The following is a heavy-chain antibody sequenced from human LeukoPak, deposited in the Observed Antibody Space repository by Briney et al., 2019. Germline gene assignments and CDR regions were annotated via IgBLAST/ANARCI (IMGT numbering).Heavy chain of an antibody. CDR3: ARAPRMDYYDSSGYLGDAFDI. J-gene: IGHJ3*02. D-gene: IGHD3-22*01. Sequence: SETLSLTCTASGGSISSGSYYWSWIRQPAGKGLEWIGRIYTSGSSNYNPSLKSRVTISVDTSKNQFSLKLSSVTAADTAVYYCARAPRMDYYDSSGYLGDAFDIWGQGTMVTVSS. CDR2: IYTSGSS. V-gene: IGHV4-61*02. CDR1: GGSISSGSYY.